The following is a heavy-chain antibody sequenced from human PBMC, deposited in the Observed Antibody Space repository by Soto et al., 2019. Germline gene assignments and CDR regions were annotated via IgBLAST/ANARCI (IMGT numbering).Heavy chain of an antibody. Sequence: QVQLQESGPGLVKPSQTLSLTCTFSGVSISSGGYYWSWIRHHPGTCLEWIGHISYSGSTYYNPSVKSRVTISVDTSKNKFSLILNSVTAADTAVYYCARGVLHWGQGTLVTVSS. CDR2: ISYSGST. CDR1: GVSISSGGYY. J-gene: IGHJ4*01. V-gene: IGHV4-31*03. CDR3: ARGVLH.